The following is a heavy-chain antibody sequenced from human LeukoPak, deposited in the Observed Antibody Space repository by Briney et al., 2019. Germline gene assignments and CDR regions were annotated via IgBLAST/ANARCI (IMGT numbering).Heavy chain of an antibody. D-gene: IGHD6-13*01. J-gene: IGHJ4*02. V-gene: IGHV4-59*01. CDR1: GGSISSYC. Sequence: SETLSLTCTVSGGSISSYCWSWIRQPPGKGLEWIGYIYYSGKTNYNPSLKSRVTISVDTSKNQFSLKLSSVTAADTAVYYCARGSSSWLNFDYWGQGTLVTVSS. CDR2: IYYSGKT. CDR3: ARGSSSWLNFDY.